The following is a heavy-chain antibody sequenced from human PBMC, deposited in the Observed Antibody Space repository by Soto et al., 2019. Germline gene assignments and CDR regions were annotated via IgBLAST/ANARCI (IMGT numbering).Heavy chain of an antibody. CDR1: GYTFTSYA. J-gene: IGHJ5*02. CDR3: ARDRCSVGSCYGFDP. V-gene: IGHV1-3*01. D-gene: IGHD2-15*01. Sequence: ASVKVSCKASGYTFTSYAMHWVRQAPGQRLEWMGWINAGNGNTKYSQKFQGRVTITRDTSASTAYMELSSLRSEDTAVYYCARDRCSVGSCYGFDPWGQGTLVTVSS. CDR2: INAGNGNT.